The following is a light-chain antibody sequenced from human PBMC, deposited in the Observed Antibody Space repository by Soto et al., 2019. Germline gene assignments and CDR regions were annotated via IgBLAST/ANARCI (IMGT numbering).Light chain of an antibody. Sequence: EIVMTQSPATLSVSPGERVTLSCRASESVTTNLAWYQQKPGQAPRLLVYRASTRATGIPARFSAGGSGTEFTLTIRSLQSEDFALYIWQQYNDWPPRWTFGQGTKVESK. V-gene: IGKV3-15*01. CDR1: ESVTTN. J-gene: IGKJ1*01. CDR3: QQYNDWPPRWT. CDR2: RAS.